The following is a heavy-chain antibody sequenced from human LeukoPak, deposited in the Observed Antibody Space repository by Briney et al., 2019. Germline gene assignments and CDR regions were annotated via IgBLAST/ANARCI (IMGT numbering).Heavy chain of an antibody. Sequence: SETLSLTCTVSGGSISSSSYYRGWIRQPPGKGLEWIGSIYYSGSTYYNPSLKSRVTISVDTSKNQFSLKLSSVTAADTAVYYCARFSSGWHRDYWGQGTLVTVSS. CDR2: IYYSGST. CDR3: ARFSSGWHRDY. J-gene: IGHJ4*02. D-gene: IGHD6-19*01. V-gene: IGHV4-39*01. CDR1: GGSISSSSYY.